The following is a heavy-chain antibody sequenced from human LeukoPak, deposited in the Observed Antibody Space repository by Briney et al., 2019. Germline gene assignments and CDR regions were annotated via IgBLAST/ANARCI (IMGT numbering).Heavy chain of an antibody. Sequence: SETLSLTCAVYGGSFSGYYWSWIRQPPGKGLEWIGEINHSGSTNYNPSLKSRVTISVDTSKNQFSLKLSSVTAADTAVYYCARRNTSGYTDYWGQGTLVTVSS. CDR2: INHSGST. CDR1: GGSFSGYY. CDR3: ARRNTSGYTDY. D-gene: IGHD3-22*01. J-gene: IGHJ4*02. V-gene: IGHV4-34*01.